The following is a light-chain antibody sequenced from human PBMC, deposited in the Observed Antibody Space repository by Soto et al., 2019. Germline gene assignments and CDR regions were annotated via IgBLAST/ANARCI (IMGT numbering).Light chain of an antibody. J-gene: IGLJ1*01. CDR2: EVS. Sequence: QSVLTQPASVSGSPGQSITISCTGTSSDVGGYNYVSWHQQHPGKAPKLMIYEVSNRPSGVSNRFSGSKSGNTASLTISGLQAEDEADYYCSSYTGSSTLLVFGTGTKVTVL. V-gene: IGLV2-14*01. CDR3: SSYTGSSTLLV. CDR1: SSDVGGYNY.